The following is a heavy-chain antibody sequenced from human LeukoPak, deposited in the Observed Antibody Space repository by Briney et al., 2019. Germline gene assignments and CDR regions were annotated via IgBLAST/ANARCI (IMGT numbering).Heavy chain of an antibody. Sequence: SLRLSCAASGFTFDDYAMHWVRQAPGKGLEWVSGISWNSGSIGYADSVKGRFTISRDNAKNSLYLQMNSLRAEDTALYYCAKGPEYYDFWSGYLDYWGQGTLVTVSS. CDR1: GFTFDDYA. CDR3: AKGPEYYDFWSGYLDY. J-gene: IGHJ4*02. D-gene: IGHD3-3*01. V-gene: IGHV3-9*01. CDR2: ISWNSGSI.